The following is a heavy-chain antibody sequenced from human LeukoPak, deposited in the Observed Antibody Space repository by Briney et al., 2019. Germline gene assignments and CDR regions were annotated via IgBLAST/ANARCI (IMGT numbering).Heavy chain of an antibody. J-gene: IGHJ4*02. CDR2: IRYDGSNK. Sequence: PGGSLRLSCAASGFTFSSYGMHWVRQAPGKGLEWVAFIRYDGSNKYYADSVKGRFTISRDNSKNTLYLQMNSLRAEDTAVYYCAKRADVEDIVVVPGDWGQGTLVTVSS. CDR1: GFTFSSYG. CDR3: AKRADVEDIVVVPGD. V-gene: IGHV3-30*02. D-gene: IGHD2-2*01.